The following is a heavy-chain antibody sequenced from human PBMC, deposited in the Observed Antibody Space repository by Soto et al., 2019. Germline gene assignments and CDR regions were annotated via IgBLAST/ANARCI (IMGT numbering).Heavy chain of an antibody. CDR3: ATEAAIFGVAHFDN. Sequence: PGESLKISCQGSGYRFTSYSIGWVRQMPGKGLQWMGIIEPGDSETTYSPSFQGQVTMSVDKSISTAYLQWRSLKASDTAMYYCATEAAIFGVAHFDNWGQGTLVTVSS. D-gene: IGHD3-3*01. J-gene: IGHJ4*02. CDR1: GYRFTSYS. V-gene: IGHV5-51*01. CDR2: IEPGDSET.